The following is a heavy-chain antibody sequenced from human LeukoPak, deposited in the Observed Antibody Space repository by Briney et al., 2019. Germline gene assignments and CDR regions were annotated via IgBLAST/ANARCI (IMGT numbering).Heavy chain of an antibody. CDR3: ARGGGVDTAMDY. CDR1: GGSFSGYY. D-gene: IGHD5-18*01. J-gene: IGHJ4*02. CDR2: INHSGST. V-gene: IGHV4-34*01. Sequence: SETLSLTCAVSGGSFSGYYWSWIRQPPGKGLEWIGEINHSGSTNYNPSPQRRVTISVDTSKNQFSLKLSSVTAADTSVYYCARGGGVDTAMDYWGQGTLVTVSS.